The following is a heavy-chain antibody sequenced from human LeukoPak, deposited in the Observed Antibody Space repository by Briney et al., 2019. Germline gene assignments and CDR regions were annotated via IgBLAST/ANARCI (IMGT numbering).Heavy chain of an antibody. CDR3: ARGPTIPIAAAGTGYYYGMDA. J-gene: IGHJ6*02. Sequence: PGGSLRLSCAASGFTFSSYSMNWVRQAPGKGLEWVSSISSSSSYIYYADSVKGRFTISRDNAKNSLYLQMNSLRAEDTAVYYCARGPTIPIAAAGTGYYYGMDAWGQGTTVTVSS. CDR1: GFTFSSYS. CDR2: ISSSSSYI. V-gene: IGHV3-21*01. D-gene: IGHD6-13*01.